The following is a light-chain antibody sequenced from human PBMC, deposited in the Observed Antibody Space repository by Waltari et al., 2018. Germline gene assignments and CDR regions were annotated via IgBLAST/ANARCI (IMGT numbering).Light chain of an antibody. CDR2: VAA. J-gene: IGKJ1*01. CDR1: PSVDSAV. V-gene: IGKV3-20*01. Sequence: SSPSVDSAVGWSQQKDGQAPRLRIDVAATRATGTPDRFSGGGSGTDFSLTSSRLEPEDFAVYYCQMYVRLPVTFGQGTKVEI. CDR3: QMYVRLPVT.